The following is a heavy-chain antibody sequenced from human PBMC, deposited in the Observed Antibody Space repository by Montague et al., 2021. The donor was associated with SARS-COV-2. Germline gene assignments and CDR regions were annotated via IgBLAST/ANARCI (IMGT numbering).Heavy chain of an antibody. CDR1: SGSMSDHY. Sequence: SETLSLTCTVSSGSMSDHYWAWIRQPPGKGLEWLAYIYYSGGINSNASLKSRVSMSGDTSKNQFSLKLTSVTAADTAVYYCARAVSVRRAVNWFDPWGQGTLVTVSS. J-gene: IGHJ5*02. V-gene: IGHV4-59*11. CDR2: IYYSGGI. D-gene: IGHD3-10*01. CDR3: ARAVSVRRAVNWFDP.